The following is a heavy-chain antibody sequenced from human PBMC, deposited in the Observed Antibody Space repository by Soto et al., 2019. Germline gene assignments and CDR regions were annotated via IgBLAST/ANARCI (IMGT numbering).Heavy chain of an antibody. CDR1: GYTFTSYY. Sequence: ASVKVSCKASGYTFTSYYMHWVRQAPGQGLEWMGIINPSGGSTSYAQKFQGRVTMTRDTSTSTVYMELSSLRSEDTAVYYCAREDIVVVVAATGSNRYYYYGMDVWGQGTTVTVSS. J-gene: IGHJ6*02. D-gene: IGHD2-15*01. V-gene: IGHV1-46*01. CDR2: INPSGGST. CDR3: AREDIVVVVAATGSNRYYYYGMDV.